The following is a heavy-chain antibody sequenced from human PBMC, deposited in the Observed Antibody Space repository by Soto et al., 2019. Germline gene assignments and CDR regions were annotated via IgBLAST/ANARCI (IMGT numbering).Heavy chain of an antibody. V-gene: IGHV1-69*01. D-gene: IGHD3-22*01. J-gene: IGHJ3*02. CDR2: IIPIFGTA. Sequence: KDSCKASVGTFSSYAIGWVRQATAQGLEWMGGIIPIFGTANYAQKFQGRVTITADESTSTAYMELSSLRSEDTAVYYCAREFKETIADYYDSSGYFILWAFDIWGQGTMVTVAS. CDR3: AREFKETIADYYDSSGYFILWAFDI. CDR1: VGTFSSYA.